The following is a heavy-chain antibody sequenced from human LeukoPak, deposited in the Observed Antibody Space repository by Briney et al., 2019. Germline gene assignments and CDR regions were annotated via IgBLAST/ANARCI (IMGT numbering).Heavy chain of an antibody. CDR1: GYSFTSYW. V-gene: IGHV5-51*01. J-gene: IGHJ4*02. D-gene: IGHD1-26*01. Sequence: GESLKISCKGSGYSFTSYWIGWVRQMPGKGLEWMGITYPGDSDTRYSPSFQGQVTISADKSISTAYLQWSSLKASDTAMYFCTVRYSGSYNDYWGQGTLVTVSS. CDR3: TVRYSGSYNDY. CDR2: TYPGDSDT.